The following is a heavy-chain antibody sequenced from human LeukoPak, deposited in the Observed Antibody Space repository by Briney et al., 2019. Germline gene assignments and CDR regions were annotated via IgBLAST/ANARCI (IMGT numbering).Heavy chain of an antibody. J-gene: IGHJ3*02. CDR3: VTKLYVGHTHAFDI. V-gene: IGHV3-7*03. CDR2: MNIDGSEK. CDR1: GFTFSSYW. Sequence: GGSLRLSCAASGFTFSSYWMGWVRQAPGKRLEWVANMNIDGSEKYYADSAKGRFTISRDNSKNTAYLQMNSLRAEDTALYYCVTKLYVGHTHAFDIWGQGTMVTVSP. D-gene: IGHD3-16*01.